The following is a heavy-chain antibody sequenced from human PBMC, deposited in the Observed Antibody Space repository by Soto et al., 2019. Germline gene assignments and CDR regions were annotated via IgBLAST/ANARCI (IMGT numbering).Heavy chain of an antibody. CDR2: IYYSGST. Sequence: SETLSLTCTVSGGSIRSYYWSWIRQPPGKGLEWIGYIYYSGSTNYNPSLKSRVTISVDTSKNQFSLKLSSVTAADTAVYYCAGASGIAAAGTPGRGGGMDVWGQGTTVTVSS. D-gene: IGHD6-13*01. V-gene: IGHV4-59*01. J-gene: IGHJ6*02. CDR1: GGSIRSYY. CDR3: AGASGIAAAGTPGRGGGMDV.